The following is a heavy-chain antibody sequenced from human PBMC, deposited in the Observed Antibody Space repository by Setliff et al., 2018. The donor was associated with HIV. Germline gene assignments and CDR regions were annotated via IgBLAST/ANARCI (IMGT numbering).Heavy chain of an antibody. CDR1: GHSFTRYY. V-gene: IGHV1-46*01. D-gene: IGHD5-12*01. Sequence: ASVKVSCKASGHSFTRYYMHWVRQAPGQGLEWMGITHPSGGSPNYAQKFQGRVTMTRDMSTSTVYMELSSLRSEDTAVYYCARDRRDGLYYHGMDVWGQGTTVTVSS. J-gene: IGHJ6*02. CDR2: THPSGGSP. CDR3: ARDRRDGLYYHGMDV.